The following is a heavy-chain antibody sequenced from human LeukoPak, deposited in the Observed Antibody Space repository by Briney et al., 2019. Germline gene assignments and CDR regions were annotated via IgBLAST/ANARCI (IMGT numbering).Heavy chain of an antibody. V-gene: IGHV4-30-4*08. CDR2: IYYSGST. D-gene: IGHD3-22*01. CDR1: GGSISSGDYY. CDR3: ARGRGYYYDSSGYYPY. Sequence: PSETLSLTCTVSGGSISSGDYYWSWIRQPPGKGLEWIGYIYYSGSTYYNPSLKSRVTISVDTSKNQFSLKLSSVTAADTAVYYCARGRGYYYDSSGYYPYWGQGTLVTVSS. J-gene: IGHJ4*02.